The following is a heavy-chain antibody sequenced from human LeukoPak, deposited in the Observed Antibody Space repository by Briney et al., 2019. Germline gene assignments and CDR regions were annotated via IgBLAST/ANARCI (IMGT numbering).Heavy chain of an antibody. V-gene: IGHV4-34*01. D-gene: IGHD1/OR15-1a*01. CDR1: GGSFSGYY. CDR2: INHSGST. J-gene: IGHJ4*02. CDR3: ARGVGGGNKGYYLDY. Sequence: PSETLSLTCAVYGGSFSGYYWSWIRQPPGKGLEWIGEINHSGSTNYNPSLKSRVTISVDTSKNQFSLKLSSVTAADTAVYYCARGVGGGNKGYYLDYWGQGTLVTVSS.